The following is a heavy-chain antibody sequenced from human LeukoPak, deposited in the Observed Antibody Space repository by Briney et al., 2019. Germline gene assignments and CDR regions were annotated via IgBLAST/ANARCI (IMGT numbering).Heavy chain of an antibody. CDR1: VYTFTGYY. CDR3: ARVSDYYDSSGYLDY. D-gene: IGHD3-22*01. CDR2: INPNSGGT. J-gene: IGHJ4*02. Sequence: ASVKVSCKSSVYTFTGYYIHWVRQAPGQGLEWMGWINPNSGGTNYAQKFQGRVTMTRDTSISTAYMELSRLRSDDTAVYYCARVSDYYDSSGYLDYWGQGTLVTVSS. V-gene: IGHV1-2*02.